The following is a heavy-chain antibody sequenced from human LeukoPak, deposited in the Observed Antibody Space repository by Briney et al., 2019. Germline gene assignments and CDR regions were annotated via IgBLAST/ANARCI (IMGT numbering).Heavy chain of an antibody. J-gene: IGHJ6*04. CDR1: GFTFSTYW. V-gene: IGHV3-23*01. CDR2: ISGSGGST. CDR3: AKAATTRYYYGMDV. Sequence: PGGSLRLSCTVSGFTFSTYWMTWVRQAPGKGLEWVSAISGSGGSTYYADSVKGRFTISRDNSKNTLYLQMNSLRAEDTAVYYCAKAATTRYYYGMDVWGKGTTVTVSS. D-gene: IGHD4-17*01.